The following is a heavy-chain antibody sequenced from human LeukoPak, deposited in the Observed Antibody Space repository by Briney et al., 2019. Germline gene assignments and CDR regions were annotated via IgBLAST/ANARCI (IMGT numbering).Heavy chain of an antibody. CDR3: ATLVSTRYYFDY. CDR1: GGSISNKY. CDR2: IYYSGST. J-gene: IGHJ4*02. V-gene: IGHV4-59*08. D-gene: IGHD5/OR15-5a*01. Sequence: SETLSLTCTVSGGSISNKYWSWIRQPPGKGLEWIGYIYYSGSTNYNPSLKSRVTISVDTSKNQFSLKLSSVTAADTAVYFCATLVSTRYYFDYWGQGTLVTVSS.